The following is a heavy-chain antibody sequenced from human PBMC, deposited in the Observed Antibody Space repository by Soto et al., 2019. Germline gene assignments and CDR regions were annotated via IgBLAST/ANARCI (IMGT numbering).Heavy chain of an antibody. CDR2: IFASGRT. J-gene: IGHJ4*02. Sequence: QVQLQESGPGLVNPWETLSLTCTVSGGSISHDRWSWVRQPAGKGLEWIGLIFASGRTNYNPSLQSRVTTSVDTAKNQFSLTMTSLAAADTAVYYCTSGTFETTAPFYWGQGIPVTVSS. CDR1: GGSISHDR. V-gene: IGHV4-4*07. CDR3: TSGTFETTAPFY. D-gene: IGHD4-17*01.